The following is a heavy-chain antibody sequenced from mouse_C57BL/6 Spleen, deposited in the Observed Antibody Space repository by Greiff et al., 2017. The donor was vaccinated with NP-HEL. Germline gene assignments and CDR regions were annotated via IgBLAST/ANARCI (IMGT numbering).Heavy chain of an antibody. D-gene: IGHD1-1*01. J-gene: IGHJ1*03. CDR2: ISDGGSYT. CDR3: ARDYYGSSRDWYFDV. CDR1: GFTFSSYA. V-gene: IGHV5-4*01. Sequence: EVHLVESGGGLVKPGGSLKLSCAASGFTFSSYAMSWVRQTPEKRLEWVATISDGGSYTYYPDNVKGRFTISRDNAKNNLYLQMSHLKSEDTAMYYCARDYYGSSRDWYFDVWGTGTTVTVSS.